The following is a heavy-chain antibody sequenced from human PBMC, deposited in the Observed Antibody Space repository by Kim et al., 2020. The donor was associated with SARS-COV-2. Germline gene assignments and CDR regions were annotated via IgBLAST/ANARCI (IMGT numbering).Heavy chain of an antibody. Sequence: ASVKVSCKASGYTFNTYDFNWVRQASGQGLQWMGWMNSNTGNTGYAQEFQGRVTMTRDIAISTAYLELTDLRSEDTAIYYCARNIAPGGLGYLFDFWGQGTLVTVSS. CDR3: ARNIAPGGLGYLFDF. CDR1: GYTFNTYD. D-gene: IGHD6-25*01. V-gene: IGHV1-8*02. J-gene: IGHJ4*02. CDR2: MNSNTGNT.